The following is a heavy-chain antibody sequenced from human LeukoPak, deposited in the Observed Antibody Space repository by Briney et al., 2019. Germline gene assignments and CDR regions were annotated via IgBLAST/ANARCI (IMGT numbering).Heavy chain of an antibody. J-gene: IGHJ3*02. V-gene: IGHV3-21*01. CDR3: ARDYGSSSFAFDI. CDR1: GFTLSIYS. D-gene: IGHD6-6*01. Sequence: GGSLRLSCAASGFTLSIYSMDWVRQAPGKGLEWVSSISNSSSYIYYADSVKGRFTISRDNAKNSLYLKMNSLRAEDTSVYYCARDYGSSSFAFDIWGQGTMVAVSS. CDR2: ISNSSSYI.